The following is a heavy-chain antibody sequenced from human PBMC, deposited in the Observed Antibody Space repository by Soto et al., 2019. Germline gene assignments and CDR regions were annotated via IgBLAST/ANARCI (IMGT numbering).Heavy chain of an antibody. D-gene: IGHD2-15*01. J-gene: IGHJ4*02. V-gene: IGHV3-23*01. CDR1: GFTFSSYA. CDR2: VSIGGST. CDR3: VKRRGAGGHFDY. Sequence: GGSLRLSCAASGFTFSSYAMGWVRQGPGKGLEWVAVVSIGGSTHYADSVRGRFTISRDNSKNTLSLQMNSLTAEDTAVYFCVKRRGAGGHFDYWGQGALVTVSS.